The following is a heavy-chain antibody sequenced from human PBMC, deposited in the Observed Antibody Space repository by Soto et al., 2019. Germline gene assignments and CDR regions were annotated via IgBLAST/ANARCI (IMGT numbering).Heavy chain of an antibody. J-gene: IGHJ5*02. Sequence: QVHLQESAPGLVKPSETLSLTCSVSGDSVKSVGYYWTWIRQPPGKGFEWLGDIYNTGTSRYNASLRGRLTIAAVPASSTFSLTPTSAPATAPADYICGRGVSSGWNPTRGDPCGHASL. CDR3: GRGVSSGWNPTRGDP. CDR1: GDSVKSVGYY. CDR2: IYNTGTS. V-gene: IGHV4-30-4*08. D-gene: IGHD6-25*01.